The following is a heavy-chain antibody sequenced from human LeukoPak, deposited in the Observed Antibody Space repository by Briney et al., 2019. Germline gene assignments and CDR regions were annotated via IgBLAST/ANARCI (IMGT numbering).Heavy chain of an antibody. CDR3: ARHVVTTVVTSTFDY. CDR1: GYTFTSYW. CDR2: IDPSDTYT. D-gene: IGHD4-23*01. J-gene: IGHJ4*02. V-gene: IGHV5-10-1*01. Sequence: GESLKISCKGSGYTFTSYWISWVRQMPGKGLEWMGRIDPSDTYTNYSPSFQGHVTISSDKSISTAYLQWSSLKASDTAMYYCARHVVTTVVTSTFDYWGQGTLVTVSS.